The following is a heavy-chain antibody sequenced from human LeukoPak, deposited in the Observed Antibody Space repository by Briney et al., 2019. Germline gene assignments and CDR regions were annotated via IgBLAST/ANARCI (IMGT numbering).Heavy chain of an antibody. D-gene: IGHD3-16*02. J-gene: IGHJ4*02. V-gene: IGHV3-7*01. CDR1: GFTFSSYW. Sequence: PGGSLRLSCAASGFTFSSYWMSWVRQAPGKGLEWVANIKQDGSEKYYVDSVKGRFTISRDNAKNSLYLQMNSLRAEDTAVYYCAREGDYFWGSYRGFDYWGQGTLVTVSS. CDR2: IKQDGSEK. CDR3: AREGDYFWGSYRGFDY.